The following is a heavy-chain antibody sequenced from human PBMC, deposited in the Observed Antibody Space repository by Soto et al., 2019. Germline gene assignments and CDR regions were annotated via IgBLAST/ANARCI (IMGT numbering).Heavy chain of an antibody. CDR1: GGSFSGYY. V-gene: IGHV4-34*01. J-gene: IGHJ6*02. CDR3: TGRWHYYYGMDV. CDR2: INHSGNT. Sequence: SETLSLTCAVYGGSFSGYYWSWIRQPPGKGLEWIGEINHSGNTNSSPSLKSRVAISVDMSKNQFSLNLTSVTAADTAVYYCTGRWHYYYGMDVWAQGTTVTVSS. D-gene: IGHD1-26*01.